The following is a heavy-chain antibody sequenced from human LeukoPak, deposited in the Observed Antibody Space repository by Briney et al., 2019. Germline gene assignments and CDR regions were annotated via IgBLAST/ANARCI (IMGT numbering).Heavy chain of an antibody. CDR3: AKYRGVAAADAFDI. CDR2: IRYDGSNK. D-gene: IGHD6-13*01. J-gene: IGHJ3*02. CDR1: GFTFSSYG. Sequence: GGSLRLSCAASGFTFSSYGMHWVRQAPGKGLEWVAFIRYDGSNKYYADSVKGRFTISRDNSKNTLYLQMNSLRAEDTAVYYCAKYRGVAAADAFDIWGQGTMVTVSS. V-gene: IGHV3-30*02.